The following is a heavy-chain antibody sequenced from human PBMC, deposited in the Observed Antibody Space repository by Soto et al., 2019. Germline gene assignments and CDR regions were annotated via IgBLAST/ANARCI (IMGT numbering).Heavy chain of an antibody. CDR2: IIPIFGTA. CDR1: GGTFSSYA. Sequence: ASVKVSCKASGGTFSSYAISCVRQAPGQGLEWMGGIIPIFGTANYAQKFQGRVTITADESTSTAYMELSSLRSEDTAVYYCATSVGIAAHRVDYWGQGTLVTVSS. D-gene: IGHD6-13*01. V-gene: IGHV1-69*13. CDR3: ATSVGIAAHRVDY. J-gene: IGHJ4*02.